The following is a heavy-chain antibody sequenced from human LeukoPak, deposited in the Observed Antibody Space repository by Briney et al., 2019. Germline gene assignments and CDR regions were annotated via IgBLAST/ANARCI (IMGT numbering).Heavy chain of an antibody. Sequence: SETLSLTCTVSGGSISSGGYYWSWIRQHPGKGLEWIGYIYYSGSTYYNPSLKSRVTISVDTSKNQFSLKLSSVTAADTAVYYCARFPYLIHDSILPDYWGQGTLVTVSS. CDR3: ARFPYLIHDSILPDY. J-gene: IGHJ4*02. D-gene: IGHD3-22*01. CDR1: GGSISSGGYY. V-gene: IGHV4-31*03. CDR2: IYYSGST.